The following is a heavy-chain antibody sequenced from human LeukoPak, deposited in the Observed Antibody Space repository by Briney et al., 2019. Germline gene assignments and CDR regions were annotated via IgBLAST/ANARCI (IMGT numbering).Heavy chain of an antibody. V-gene: IGHV1-69*13. J-gene: IGHJ5*02. CDR3: VRTAVAGNGWFDP. CDR2: IIPIFGTA. Sequence: VASVKVSCKASGGTFSSYAISWVRQAPGQGLEWMGGIIPIFGTANYAQKFQGRVTITADESTSTAYMELSSLRSEDTAVYYCVRTAVAGNGWFDPWGQGTLVTVSS. D-gene: IGHD6-19*01. CDR1: GGTFSSYA.